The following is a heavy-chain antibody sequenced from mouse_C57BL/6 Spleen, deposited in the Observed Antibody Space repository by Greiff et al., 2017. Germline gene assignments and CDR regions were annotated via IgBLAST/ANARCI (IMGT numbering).Heavy chain of an antibody. V-gene: IGHV1-18*01. CDR1: GYTFTDYN. CDR3: ARDYSNYWYFDV. D-gene: IGHD2-5*01. Sequence: EVQLQQSGPELVKPGASVKIPCKASGYTFTDYNMDWVKQSHGKSLEWIGDINPNNGGTIYNQKFKGKATLTVDKSSSTAYMELRSLPSEDTAVYYCARDYSNYWYFDVWCTGTTVTVSS. CDR2: INPNNGGT. J-gene: IGHJ1*03.